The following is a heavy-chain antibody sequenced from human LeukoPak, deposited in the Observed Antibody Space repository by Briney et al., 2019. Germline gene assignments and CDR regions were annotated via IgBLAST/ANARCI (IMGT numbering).Heavy chain of an antibody. CDR1: GFSFSSYS. D-gene: IGHD4-17*01. CDR2: ITSSSSTI. Sequence: GGSLRLSCAASGFSFSSYSMNWVRQAPGGGLEWVSYITSSSSTIYYADSVKGRFTISRDNAKNSLYLQMNSLRAEDTAVYYCARISYGHYNYYMDVWGKGTTVTVYS. J-gene: IGHJ6*03. CDR3: ARISYGHYNYYMDV. V-gene: IGHV3-48*01.